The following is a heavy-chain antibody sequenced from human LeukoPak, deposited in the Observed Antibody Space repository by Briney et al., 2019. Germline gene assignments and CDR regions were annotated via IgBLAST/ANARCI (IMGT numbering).Heavy chain of an antibody. CDR1: GFTFSTYA. D-gene: IGHD3-22*01. Sequence: PGGSLRLSCAASGFTFSTYAMSWVRQAPGKGLEWVSGINWNGGSTGYADSVKGRFTISRDNAKNSLYLQMNSLRAEDTALYYCARVPTMIVSGYMDVWGKGTTVTVSS. CDR3: ARVPTMIVSGYMDV. CDR2: INWNGGST. V-gene: IGHV3-20*04. J-gene: IGHJ6*03.